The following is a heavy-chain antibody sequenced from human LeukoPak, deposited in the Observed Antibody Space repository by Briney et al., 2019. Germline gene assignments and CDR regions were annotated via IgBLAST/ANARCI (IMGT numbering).Heavy chain of an antibody. Sequence: GGSLRLSCAASGFTFSSHAMSWVRQAPGKGLEWVSGISDSGGTTKYADSVKGRFTISKDNAKNSLYLQMNSLRAEDTALYHCARNNGMDVWGQGTTVIVSS. CDR2: ISDSGGTT. J-gene: IGHJ6*02. CDR3: ARNNGMDV. V-gene: IGHV3-23*01. CDR1: GFTFSSHA.